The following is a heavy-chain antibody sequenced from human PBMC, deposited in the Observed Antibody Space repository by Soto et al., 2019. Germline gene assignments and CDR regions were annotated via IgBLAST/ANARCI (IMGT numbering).Heavy chain of an antibody. J-gene: IGHJ3*02. CDR1: GFTFDDYA. D-gene: IGHD2-2*01. V-gene: IGHV3-9*01. Sequence: PGGSLRLSCAASGFTFDDYAMHWVRQAPGKGLEWVSGISWNSGSIGYADSVKGRFTISRDNAKNSLYLQMNSLRAEDTAVYYCARQGVAVPAAICDFDIWGQGTMVTVSS. CDR3: ARQGVAVPAAICDFDI. CDR2: ISWNSGSI.